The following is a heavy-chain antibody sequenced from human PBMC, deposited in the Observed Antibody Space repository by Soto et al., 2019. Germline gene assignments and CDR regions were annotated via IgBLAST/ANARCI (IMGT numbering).Heavy chain of an antibody. CDR1: GFSHSSSGEG. CDR3: AHIDDYGGNRAPDV. CDR2: IYWGDDK. J-gene: IGHJ6*02. D-gene: IGHD4-17*01. V-gene: IGHV2-5*02. Sequence: FGATLVNPTQPLTLTCTSPGFSHSSSGEGVGWIRQPPGKALEWLALIYWGDDKRYSPSLKSRLTITKDTSKNQVVLTMTNMDPVDTATYYCAHIDDYGGNRAPDVWGQGTTVTVSS.